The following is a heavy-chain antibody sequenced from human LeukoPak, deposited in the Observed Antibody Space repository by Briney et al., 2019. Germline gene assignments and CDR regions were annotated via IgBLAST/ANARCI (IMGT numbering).Heavy chain of an antibody. CDR3: ARGQSGDPAFDI. Sequence: GGSLRLSCEAYGFSVSNNYMTWVRQAPGQGLEWVSVIYSGGTTYYGDSVEGRFTISRDNSRNTLNLQMNSLRAEDTAVYFCARGQSGDPAFDIWGQGTMVTVSS. CDR1: GFSVSNNY. D-gene: IGHD4-17*01. J-gene: IGHJ3*02. CDR2: IYSGGTT. V-gene: IGHV3-53*01.